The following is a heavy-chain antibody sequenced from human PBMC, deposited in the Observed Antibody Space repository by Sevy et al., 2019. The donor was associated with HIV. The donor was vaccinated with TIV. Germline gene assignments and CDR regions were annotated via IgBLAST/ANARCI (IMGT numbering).Heavy chain of an antibody. D-gene: IGHD2-21*02. CDR2: IKQDGSEN. J-gene: IGHJ4*02. CDR3: AIEHPSTAPFDY. CDR1: GFTFSNFW. Sequence: GGSLRLSCAASGFTFSNFWMSWVRQAPGKGLEFVANIKQDGSENFYADSVKGRFTISRDNAKNSLFLQMNNLRVEETAVYYCAIEHPSTAPFDYWGQGTLVTVSS. V-gene: IGHV3-7*03.